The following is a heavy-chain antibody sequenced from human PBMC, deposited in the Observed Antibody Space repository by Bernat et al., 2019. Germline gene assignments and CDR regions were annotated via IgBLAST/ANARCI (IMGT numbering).Heavy chain of an antibody. V-gene: IGHV1-24*01. CDR2: FDPEDGET. Sequence: QVQLVQSGAEVKKPGASVKVSCKVSGYTLTELSMHWVRQAPGKGLECMGGFDPEDGETIYAQKFEGRDRMHEDTSTDKAYKGQSSQGSEDTAVYNCATIGYYSSATSLQRYYYGMDVWGQGTTVTV. CDR1: GYTLTELS. CDR3: ATIGYYSSATSLQRYYYGMDV. J-gene: IGHJ6*02. D-gene: IGHD2-2*01.